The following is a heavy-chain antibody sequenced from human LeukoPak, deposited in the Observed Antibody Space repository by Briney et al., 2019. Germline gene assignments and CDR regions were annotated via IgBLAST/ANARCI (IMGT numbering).Heavy chain of an antibody. CDR3: ARQIASAGTAGFDF. V-gene: IGHV4-4*07. CDR2: IYSTGST. Sequence: SETLSLTCTVSGGSISSYYRSRIRQPAGKGLEWIGRIYSTGSTNYNPSLKSRVTMSVDTSKNQFSLRLRSVTAADTAVYYCARQIASAGTAGFDFWGQGALVTVSS. CDR1: GGSISSYY. J-gene: IGHJ4*02. D-gene: IGHD6-13*01.